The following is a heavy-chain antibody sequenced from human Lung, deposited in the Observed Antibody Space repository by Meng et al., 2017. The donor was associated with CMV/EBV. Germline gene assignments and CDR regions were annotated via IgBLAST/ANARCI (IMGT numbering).Heavy chain of an antibody. D-gene: IGHD2/OR15-2a*01. Sequence: GSLRLSXAVYGGSFSGYYWSWIRQPPGKGLEWIGEINHSGSTNYNPSLKSRVTISVDTSKNQFSLKLSSVTAADTAVYYCARGQVQCSTINCHDYRFSGMDVWGQGTTVTGSS. CDR1: GGSFSGYY. CDR3: ARGQVQCSTINCHDYRFSGMDV. CDR2: INHSGST. V-gene: IGHV4-34*01. J-gene: IGHJ6*02.